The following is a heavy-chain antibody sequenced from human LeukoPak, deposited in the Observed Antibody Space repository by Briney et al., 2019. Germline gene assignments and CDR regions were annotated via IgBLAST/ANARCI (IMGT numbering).Heavy chain of an antibody. CDR1: GFTFSSYT. D-gene: IGHD3-10*01. J-gene: IGHJ4*02. CDR3: TKHYYGSGSPYYFDY. Sequence: GGSLRLSCAASGFTFSSYTMSWVRQAPGKGLEWVSTITTSDGNTYYADSVKGRFTVSRDNSKNTLYLQMNSLRAEDTAVYYCTKHYYGSGSPYYFDYWGQGTLVTVPS. CDR2: ITTSDGNT. V-gene: IGHV3-23*01.